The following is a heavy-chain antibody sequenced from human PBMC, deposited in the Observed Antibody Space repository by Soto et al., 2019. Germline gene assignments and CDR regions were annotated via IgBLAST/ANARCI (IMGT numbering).Heavy chain of an antibody. V-gene: IGHV3-30-3*01. Sequence: QVQLVESGGGVVQPGRSLRLSCAASGFTFSSYAMHWVRQAPGKGLEWVALISYDGSNKYYADSVKGRFTISRDNSKNTLYLQMNSLSPEDTAVYHCARDQGGTTLYYRGMDVWGQGTTVTVSS. CDR3: ARDQGGTTLYYRGMDV. D-gene: IGHD1-7*01. CDR2: ISYDGSNK. CDR1: GFTFSSYA. J-gene: IGHJ6*02.